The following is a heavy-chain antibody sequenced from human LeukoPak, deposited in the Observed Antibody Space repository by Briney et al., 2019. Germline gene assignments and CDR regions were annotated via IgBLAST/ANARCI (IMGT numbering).Heavy chain of an antibody. CDR3: ARHDTVVGLPYKGGFDY. Sequence: GESLKISCTGSGYSFTSYWIAWVRQMPGKGLEWMGMIYPGDSDTRYSPSFQGQVTISADKSISTAYLQWSSLKASDTAIYYCARHDTVVGLPYKGGFDYWGQGTLVTVSS. CDR2: IYPGDSDT. D-gene: IGHD2-15*01. V-gene: IGHV5-51*01. J-gene: IGHJ4*02. CDR1: GYSFTSYW.